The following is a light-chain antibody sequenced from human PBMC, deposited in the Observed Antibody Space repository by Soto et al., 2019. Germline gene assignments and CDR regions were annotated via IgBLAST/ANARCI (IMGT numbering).Light chain of an antibody. CDR3: LQYDNFSWT. V-gene: IGKV1-6*01. CDR2: AAS. CDR1: QDIRNT. Sequence: AILMTNSPSSLSASEWPIIAISCLASQDIRNTLAWYQQKPGEAPKLLIFAASNLQSGGPSRFSGSGSVTDFTLAITGLQPEDFATYYCLQYDNFSWTLGQGTKVDIK. J-gene: IGKJ1*01.